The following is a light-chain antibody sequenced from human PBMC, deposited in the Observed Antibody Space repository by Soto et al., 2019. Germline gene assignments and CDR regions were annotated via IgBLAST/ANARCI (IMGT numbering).Light chain of an antibody. CDR3: LQDYNYPPT. CDR2: AAF. Sequence: AMQMTQSPSSLSASVGDRVTITCRTSQGIRNDLGWYQQKPGKAPKLLIYAAFSLQSAVPSRLSGGGSDTDFTLTISSLEPEDFASCYGLQDYNYPPTFGLGTKVEIK. J-gene: IGKJ1*01. CDR1: QGIRND. V-gene: IGKV1-6*01.